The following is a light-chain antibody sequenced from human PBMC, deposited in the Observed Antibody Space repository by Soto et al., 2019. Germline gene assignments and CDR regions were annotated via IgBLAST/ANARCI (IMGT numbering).Light chain of an antibody. CDR2: DVN. CDR3: ASYTRTTTLV. J-gene: IGLJ2*01. CDR1: ISDIGGYNF. Sequence: QSVLTQPASVSGSPGQSITISCTGTISDIGGYNFISWNQHHPGKAPKLVIYDVNNRPSGISYRFSGSKSGNTASLTISGLQAEDEADYYCASYTRTTTLVFGGGTKLTVL. V-gene: IGLV2-14*01.